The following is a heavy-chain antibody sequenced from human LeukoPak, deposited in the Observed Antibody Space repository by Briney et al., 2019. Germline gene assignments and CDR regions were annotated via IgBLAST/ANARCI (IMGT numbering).Heavy chain of an antibody. CDR3: ARDSAPTPYCSSTSCFEFDP. J-gene: IGHJ5*02. CDR2: INPSGGST. V-gene: IGHV1-46*01. CDR1: GYTFTGYY. D-gene: IGHD2-2*01. Sequence: ASVKVSCKASGYTFTGYYMHWVRQAPGQGLEWMGIINPSGGSTSYAQKFQGRVTMTRDTSTSTVYMELSSLRSEDTAVYYCARDSAPTPYCSSTSCFEFDPWGQGTLVTVSS.